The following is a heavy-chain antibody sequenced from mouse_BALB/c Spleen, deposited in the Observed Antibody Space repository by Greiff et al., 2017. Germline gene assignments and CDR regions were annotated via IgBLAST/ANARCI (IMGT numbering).Heavy chain of an antibody. J-gene: IGHJ4*01. Sequence: EVKLVESGAELVRPGALVKLSCKASGFNIKDYYMHWVKQRPEQGLEWIGWIDPENGNTIYDPKFQGKASITADTSSNTAYLQLSSLTSEDTAVYYCAWGNAMDYWGQGTSVTVSS. CDR3: AWGNAMDY. V-gene: IGHV14-1*02. CDR1: GFNIKDYY. CDR2: IDPENGNT.